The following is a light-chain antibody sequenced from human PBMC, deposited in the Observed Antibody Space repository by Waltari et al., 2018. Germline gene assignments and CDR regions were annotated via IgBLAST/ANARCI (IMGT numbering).Light chain of an antibody. V-gene: IGKV4-1*01. J-gene: IGKJ1*01. CDR1: QSVLYNSNDKTY. CDR3: QQYYRSRT. CDR2: WAS. Sequence: RKSSQSVLYNSNDKTYLAWYQQKPGQPPKLLIYWASTRESGVPDRFSGSGSGTDFTLTISSLQAEDVAVYYCQQYYRSRTFGQGTKVEIK.